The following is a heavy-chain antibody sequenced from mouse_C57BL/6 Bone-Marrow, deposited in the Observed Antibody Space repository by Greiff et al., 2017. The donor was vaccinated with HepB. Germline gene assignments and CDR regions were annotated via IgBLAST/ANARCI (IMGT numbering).Heavy chain of an antibody. CDR1: GYTFTDYN. Sequence: VQLQQSGPELVKPGASVKIPCKAFGYTFTDYNMDWVKQSHGKSLEWIGDINPNNGGTIYNQKFKGKATLTVDKSSSTAYMELRSLTSEDTAVYYCGITTVVEGDWYFDVWGTGTTVTVSS. D-gene: IGHD1-1*01. CDR2: INPNNGGT. J-gene: IGHJ1*03. CDR3: GITTVVEGDWYFDV. V-gene: IGHV1-18*01.